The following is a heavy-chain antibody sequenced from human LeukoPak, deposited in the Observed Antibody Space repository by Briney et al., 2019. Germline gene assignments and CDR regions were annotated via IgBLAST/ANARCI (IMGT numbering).Heavy chain of an antibody. Sequence: GGSLRLSCAASGFTFSSYAMSWVRQAPGKWLEWVSAISGSGGSTYYADSVKGRFTISRDNSKNTLYLQMNSLRAEDTAVYYCAKGGGYYYDSSGYLDYWGQGTLVTVSS. CDR2: ISGSGGST. V-gene: IGHV3-23*01. D-gene: IGHD3-22*01. CDR3: AKGGGYYYDSSGYLDY. J-gene: IGHJ4*02. CDR1: GFTFSSYA.